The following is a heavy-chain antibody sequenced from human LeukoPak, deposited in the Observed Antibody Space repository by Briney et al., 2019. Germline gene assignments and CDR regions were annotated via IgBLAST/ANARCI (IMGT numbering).Heavy chain of an antibody. Sequence: GGSLRLSCAASGFTFSRSAMTWVRQTPGEGLDWVSSISSSGNTYYADSVKGRFTISRDNSKNMLYLQMNSLRAEDTAVYYCVKGRISEDGLDFWGQGTLVTVSS. V-gene: IGHV3-23*01. CDR2: ISSSGNT. CDR1: GFTFSRSA. CDR3: VKGRISEDGLDF. J-gene: IGHJ4*02. D-gene: IGHD6-13*01.